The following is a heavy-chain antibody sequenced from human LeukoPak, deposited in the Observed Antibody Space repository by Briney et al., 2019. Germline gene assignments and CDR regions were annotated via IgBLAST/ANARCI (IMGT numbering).Heavy chain of an antibody. Sequence: GGSLRLSCAASGFTFSSYGMHWVRQAPGKGLEWVAVISYDGSNKYYADSVKGRFTISRDNSKNTLYLQMNSLRAEDAAVYYCVGDFCYDLEPCFDYWGQGTLVTVSS. CDR2: ISYDGSNK. D-gene: IGHD5-12*01. CDR3: VGDFCYDLEPCFDY. CDR1: GFTFSSYG. V-gene: IGHV3-30*03. J-gene: IGHJ4*02.